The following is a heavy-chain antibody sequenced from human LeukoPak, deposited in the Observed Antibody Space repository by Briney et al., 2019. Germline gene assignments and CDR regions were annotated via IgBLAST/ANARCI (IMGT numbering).Heavy chain of an antibody. CDR3: ARVTVTTGYWYFDL. Sequence: SETLSLTCTVSGGSISSYYWSWIRQPPGKGLEWIGYIYYSGSTNYNPSLKSRVTISVDTSKNQFSLKLSSVTAADTAVYYCARVTVTTGYWYFDLWGRGTLVTVSS. J-gene: IGHJ2*01. V-gene: IGHV4-59*01. CDR1: GGSISSYY. D-gene: IGHD4-11*01. CDR2: IYYSGST.